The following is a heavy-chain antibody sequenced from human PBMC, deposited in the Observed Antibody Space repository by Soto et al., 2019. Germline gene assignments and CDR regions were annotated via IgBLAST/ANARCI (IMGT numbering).Heavy chain of an antibody. CDR3: ARAYYYDSSGYPHYFDY. CDR1: GGSISSYY. D-gene: IGHD3-22*01. V-gene: IGHV4-59*01. J-gene: IGHJ4*02. Sequence: PSETLSLTCTVSGGSISSYYWSWIRQPPGKGLEWIGYIYYSGSTNYNPSLKSRVTISVDTSKNQFSLKLSSVTAADTAVYYCARAYYYDSSGYPHYFDYWGQGTLVTVSS. CDR2: IYYSGST.